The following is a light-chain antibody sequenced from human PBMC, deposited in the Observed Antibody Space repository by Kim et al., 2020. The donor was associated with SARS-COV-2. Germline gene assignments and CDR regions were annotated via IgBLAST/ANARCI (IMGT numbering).Light chain of an antibody. Sequence: DIQMTQSPSSLSAFVGDTITITCRPSQSISNFLNWYQQKPGEAPKLLIYATSHLQTGVPSRFSGSGSGSQFTLTISDLQPEDFAKYYCQQTYNTLTFGGGTEVEI. CDR3: QQTYNTLT. CDR2: ATS. CDR1: QSISNF. J-gene: IGKJ4*02. V-gene: IGKV1-39*01.